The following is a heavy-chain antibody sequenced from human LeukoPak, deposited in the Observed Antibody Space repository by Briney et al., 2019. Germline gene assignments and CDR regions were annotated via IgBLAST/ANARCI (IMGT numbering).Heavy chain of an antibody. Sequence: PSETLSLTCTVSGGSISSSSYYWGWIRQPPGKGLEWIGSIYYSGSTYYNPSLKGRVTISVDTSKNQFSLKLSSVTAADTAVYYCASRSGSYYGGVDYWGQGTLVTVSS. J-gene: IGHJ4*02. CDR2: IYYSGST. CDR1: GGSISSSSYY. V-gene: IGHV4-39*01. D-gene: IGHD1-26*01. CDR3: ASRSGSYYGGVDY.